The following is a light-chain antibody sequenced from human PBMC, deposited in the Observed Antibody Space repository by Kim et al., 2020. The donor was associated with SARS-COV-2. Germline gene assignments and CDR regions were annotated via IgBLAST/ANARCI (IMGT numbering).Light chain of an antibody. V-gene: IGKV1-5*03. CDR2: RAS. CDR3: QQYDYYSAT. CDR1: QTISSR. J-gene: IGKJ2*01. Sequence: SASVGDNVTITCRASQTISSRMAWYQQRPGKVPTLLIYRASTVESGVPSRFSGSRSGTEFTLTISSLQPDDFATYYCQQYDYYSATFGQGTKLEI.